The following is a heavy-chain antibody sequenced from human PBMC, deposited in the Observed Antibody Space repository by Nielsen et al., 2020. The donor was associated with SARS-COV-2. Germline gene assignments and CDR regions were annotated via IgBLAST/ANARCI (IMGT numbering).Heavy chain of an antibody. D-gene: IGHD3-22*01. CDR1: GYTFTNYA. V-gene: IGHV7-4-1*02. CDR3: ARGSNGYDTSGFDY. J-gene: IGHJ4*02. Sequence: ASVKVPCKASGYTFTNYAMNRVRQAPGQGLERMGWRNTNTGHPMYAQGCTGRFVFSLDTSVSTAYLQITSLKAEDTAVYYCARGSNGYDTSGFDYWGQGTLATVSS. CDR2: RNTNTGHP.